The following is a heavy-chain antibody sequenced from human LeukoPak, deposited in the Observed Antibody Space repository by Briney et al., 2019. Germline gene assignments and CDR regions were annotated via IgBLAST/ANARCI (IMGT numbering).Heavy chain of an antibody. CDR3: ARFGHYSFDS. J-gene: IGHJ4*02. CDR2: IYYSGST. V-gene: IGHV4-59*07. Sequence: SHTLSLTRTVSGGSITSYYWSSIRQPPGKGLEWIGYIYYSGSTNCNPSLKSRVTISVDTSNNQFSLRLSSVTAADTAIYYCARFGHYSFDSWGQGTLVTVSS. CDR1: GGSITSYY. D-gene: IGHD3-10*01.